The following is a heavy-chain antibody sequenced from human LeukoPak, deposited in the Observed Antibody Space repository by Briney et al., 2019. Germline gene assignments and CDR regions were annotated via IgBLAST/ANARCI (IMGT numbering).Heavy chain of an antibody. V-gene: IGHV1-18*01. CDR2: ISAYNGNT. CDR1: GYTFTSYG. CDR3: ARVIYYGSGSPAFDI. Sequence: ASEKVSCKASGYTFTSYGISWVRQAPGQGLEWMGWISAYNGNTNYAQKLQGRVTMTTDTSTSTAYMELRSLRSDDTAVYYCARVIYYGSGSPAFDIWGQGTMVTVSS. D-gene: IGHD3-10*01. J-gene: IGHJ3*02.